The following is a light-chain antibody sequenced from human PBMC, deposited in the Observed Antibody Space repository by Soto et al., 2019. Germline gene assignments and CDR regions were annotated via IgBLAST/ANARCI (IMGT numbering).Light chain of an antibody. Sequence: DIQMTQSPSSLSASVGDRVTITCRASQSIRTYLNWYQQKPGEAPNLLIYAASSLQSGVPSRFSGSGSGTDFSLTISSLQPDYFTTYYCQQSYSTRWPFGQGPKLEIK. J-gene: IGKJ1*01. CDR1: QSIRTY. CDR2: AAS. V-gene: IGKV1-39*01. CDR3: QQSYSTRWP.